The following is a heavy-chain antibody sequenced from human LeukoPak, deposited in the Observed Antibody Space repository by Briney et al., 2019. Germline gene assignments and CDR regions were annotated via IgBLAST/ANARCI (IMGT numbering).Heavy chain of an antibody. V-gene: IGHV4-59*01. J-gene: IGHJ3*02. D-gene: IGHD4-17*01. CDR2: ISYTGTT. CDR3: ARNFARNSGDYGNDGFDI. CDR1: GGSLNLFY. Sequence: SETLSLTCTVSGGSLNLFYWTWIRQSPEKGLEWIGCISYTGTTYYNPPLKSRVAISLDTSKNHFSLNLRSATAADTAAYYCARNFARNSGDYGNDGFDIWGLGTMVTVSS.